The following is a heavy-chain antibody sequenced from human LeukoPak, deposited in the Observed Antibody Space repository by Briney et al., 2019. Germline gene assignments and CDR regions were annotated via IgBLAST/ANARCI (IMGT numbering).Heavy chain of an antibody. Sequence: GGSLRLSCAASGFTFSSYWMSWVRQAPGKGLEWVANMNYDGSKKYYVDSVKGRFTIPRDNSKNSRYLQMSSLRAEDTAVYYCARDIEEAGLFLDYWGQGTLVTASS. CDR1: GFTFSSYW. J-gene: IGHJ4*02. V-gene: IGHV3-7*01. D-gene: IGHD6-13*01. CDR2: MNYDGSKK. CDR3: ARDIEEAGLFLDY.